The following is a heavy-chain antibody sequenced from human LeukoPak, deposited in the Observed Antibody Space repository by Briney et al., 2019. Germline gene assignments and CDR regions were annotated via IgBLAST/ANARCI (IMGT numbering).Heavy chain of an antibody. CDR1: EYTFSVYH. D-gene: IGHD6-25*01. V-gene: IGHV1-2*02. J-gene: IGHJ4*02. Sequence: ASVKVSCKASEYTFSVYHIHWVRLAPGQGLEWMAWINPNSGDTNYAQKFQGRVTKARDTSISTVYMEVSSLRFDDTAVYYCALIPGGSGAFAFWGQGTLSPSPQ. CDR2: INPNSGDT. CDR3: ALIPGGSGAFAF.